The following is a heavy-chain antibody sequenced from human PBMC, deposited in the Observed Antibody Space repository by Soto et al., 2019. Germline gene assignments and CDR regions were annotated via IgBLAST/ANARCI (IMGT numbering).Heavy chain of an antibody. CDR1: GGSLSTNDYY. CDR2: VHYSGST. J-gene: IGHJ5*02. Sequence: LGLACTVYGGSLSTNDYYWGWIRQPPGRSLEWLGSVHYSGSTYDNPSLKSRVTISVDASKNQFSLRLTSVTAADTAVYYCAGQRFLEWSPNWFDPWGQGTLVTVSS. D-gene: IGHD3-3*01. CDR3: AGQRFLEWSPNWFDP. V-gene: IGHV4-39*01.